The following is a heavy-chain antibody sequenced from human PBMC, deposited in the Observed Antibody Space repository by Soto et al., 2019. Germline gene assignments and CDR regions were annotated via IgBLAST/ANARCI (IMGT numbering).Heavy chain of an antibody. CDR1: RFTFSDYY. J-gene: IGHJ4*02. V-gene: IGHV3-11*01. CDR2: LSSSGSTI. D-gene: IGHD5-12*01. Sequence: QVQLVESGGGLVKPGGSLRLSCAASRFTFSDYYMSWIRQAPGKGLEWVSYLSSSGSTIYYADSVKGRFTISRDNAKNSLYLQMNSLRPEYTAVYYCAREKVRRYSGYDGFDYWGQGTLVTVSS. CDR3: AREKVRRYSGYDGFDY.